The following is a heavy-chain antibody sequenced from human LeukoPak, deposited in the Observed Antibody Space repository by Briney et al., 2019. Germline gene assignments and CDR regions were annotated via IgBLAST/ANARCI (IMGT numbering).Heavy chain of an antibody. Sequence: SETLSLTCTVSGASVNDYYWTWIRQTPGKGLEWIGYVHYSGSSDFNPSPKSRVTMSLASTENQLSLKVTSVTAADTAVYYCARGGWSLDFWGQGTLVTVSS. V-gene: IGHV4-59*02. CDR2: VHYSGSS. J-gene: IGHJ4*02. CDR1: GASVNDYY. CDR3: ARGGWSLDF.